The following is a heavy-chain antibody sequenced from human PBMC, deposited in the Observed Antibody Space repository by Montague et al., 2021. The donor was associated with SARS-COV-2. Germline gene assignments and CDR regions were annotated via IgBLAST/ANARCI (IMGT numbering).Heavy chain of an antibody. V-gene: IGHV3-48*04. CDR1: GFTFSSYS. D-gene: IGHD6-6*01. J-gene: IGHJ3*01. CDR2: ISSSPNII. Sequence: SLRLSCAASGFTFSSYSVNWVRQAPGKGLEWISYISSSPNIIYYADSVKGRYTISRDNARNSLYLQMNSLRVDDTAVYYCAKDLVLRAARPDALGVWGQGTVVTVSS. CDR3: AKDLVLRAARPDALGV.